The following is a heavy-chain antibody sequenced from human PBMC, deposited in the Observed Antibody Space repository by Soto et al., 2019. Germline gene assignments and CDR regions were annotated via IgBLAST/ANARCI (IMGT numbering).Heavy chain of an antibody. Sequence: PSETLSLTCTVSGGSISSGDYYWSWIRQPPGKGLEWIGYIYYSGSTYYNPSLKSRVTISVDTSKNQFSLKLSSVTAADTAVYYCARVRGGEHWGLYFDYWGQGTLVTVPQ. CDR1: GGSISSGDYY. J-gene: IGHJ4*02. D-gene: IGHD3-10*01. CDR3: ARVRGGEHWGLYFDY. CDR2: IYYSGST. V-gene: IGHV4-30-4*01.